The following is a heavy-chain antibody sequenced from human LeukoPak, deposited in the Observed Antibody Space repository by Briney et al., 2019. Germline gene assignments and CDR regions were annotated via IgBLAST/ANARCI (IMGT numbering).Heavy chain of an antibody. J-gene: IGHJ4*02. Sequence: TGGSLRLSCAASGFTFSSYGMHWVRQAPGKGLEWVAVISYDGSNKYYADSVKGRFTISRDNSKNTLYLQMNSLRAEDTAVYYCAKAEDSSGYGYFDYWGQGTLVTVSS. CDR1: GFTFSSYG. V-gene: IGHV3-30*18. CDR3: AKAEDSSGYGYFDY. CDR2: ISYDGSNK. D-gene: IGHD3-22*01.